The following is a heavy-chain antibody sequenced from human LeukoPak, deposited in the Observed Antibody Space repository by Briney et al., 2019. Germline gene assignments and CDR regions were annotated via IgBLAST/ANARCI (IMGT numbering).Heavy chain of an antibody. CDR1: GSTFSNYA. D-gene: IGHD4-23*01. J-gene: IGHJ4*02. CDR2: VSGGGGAT. V-gene: IGHV3-23*01. Sequence: GGSLRLSCAASGSTFSNYAMTWVRQAPGKGLEWVSSVSGGGGATYYADSVKGRFTISRDNSKSTLYLQMNSLRAEDTAVYYCARAPTVVTPHFDYWGQGTQVTASS. CDR3: ARAPTVVTPHFDY.